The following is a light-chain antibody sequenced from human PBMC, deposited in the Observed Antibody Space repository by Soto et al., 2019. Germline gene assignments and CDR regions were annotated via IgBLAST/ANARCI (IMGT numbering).Light chain of an antibody. CDR2: GAS. CDR3: PPSNHWPYT. J-gene: IGKJ2*01. Sequence: EVVMTQSPATLSVSPGERATLSCRASQSVSHNLAWYQQKPGQAPRLLFYGASTRATGIPARFSGSGSGTDFTLTISSLQSEDFAVYYRPPSNHWPYTFGQGTKLEIK. CDR1: QSVSHN. V-gene: IGKV3-15*01.